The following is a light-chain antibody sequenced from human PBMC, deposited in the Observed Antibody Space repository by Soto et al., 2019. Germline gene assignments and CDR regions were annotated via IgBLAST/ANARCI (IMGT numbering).Light chain of an antibody. CDR2: GAS. J-gene: IGKJ4*01. Sequence: IVTTHSPVTLSVSPVESATLSCRASQSVSSYLAWYQQKPGQAPRLLIYGASTGATGIPARFSGSGSGTEFILTISSLQSEDFAVYYCQKYSKWPLTCGGGTKGDIK. CDR3: QKYSKWPLT. CDR1: QSVSSY. V-gene: IGKV3-15*01.